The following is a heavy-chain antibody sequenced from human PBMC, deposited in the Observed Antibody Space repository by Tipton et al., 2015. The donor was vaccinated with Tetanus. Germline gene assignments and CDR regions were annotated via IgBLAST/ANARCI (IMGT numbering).Heavy chain of an antibody. J-gene: IGHJ4*02. D-gene: IGHD3-10*01. CDR2: ISGSGGST. CDR1: GFTFSSYA. CDR3: AKVADYYGWVRGAYYFDY. Sequence: SLRLSCAASGFTFSSYAMSWVRQAPGKGLEWVSAISGSGGSTYYADSVKGRFTISRDNSKNTLYLQMNSLRAEDTAVYYCAKVADYYGWVRGAYYFDYWGQGTLVTVSS. V-gene: IGHV3-23*01.